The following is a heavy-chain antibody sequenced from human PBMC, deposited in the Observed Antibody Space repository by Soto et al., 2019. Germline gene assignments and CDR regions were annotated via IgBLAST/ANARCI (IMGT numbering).Heavy chain of an antibody. V-gene: IGHV1-18*04. CDR3: ARDSMEWRQVFRAARPVDY. CDR2: ISAYNGNT. CDR1: GYTFTSYG. Sequence: QVQLVQSGAEVKKPGASVKVSCKASGYTFTSYGISWVRQAPGQGLEWMGWISAYNGNTNYAQKLQGKVTMTTDTSASTAYKELRSLRSDDTAVYYCARDSMEWRQVFRAARPVDYWGQGTLVTVSS. J-gene: IGHJ4*02. D-gene: IGHD6-6*01.